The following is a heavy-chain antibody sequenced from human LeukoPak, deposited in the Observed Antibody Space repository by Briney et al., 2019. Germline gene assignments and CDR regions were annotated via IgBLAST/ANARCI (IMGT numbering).Heavy chain of an antibody. CDR1: GXSISSGDYW. CDR3: ARRLYYYYGMDV. J-gene: IGHJ6*02. CDR2: IYYSGTT. Sequence: SETLSLTCTVSGXSISSGDYWWGWIRQSPGKGPEWIGSIYYSGTTHYSPSLKSRDTLSVDTSKNHFSLNLTSVSAADTAVYYCARRLYYYYGMDVWGPGTTVTVSS. V-gene: IGHV4-39*01.